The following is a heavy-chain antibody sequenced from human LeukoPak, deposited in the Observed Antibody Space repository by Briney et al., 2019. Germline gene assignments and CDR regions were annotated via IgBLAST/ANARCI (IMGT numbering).Heavy chain of an antibody. D-gene: IGHD3-3*01. CDR3: ARDRDFWSGYYYFDY. CDR2: IYYSGST. Sequence: SETLSLTCTVSGGSISSYYWSWIRQPPGKGLEWIGYIYYSGSTNYNPSLKSRVTIPVDTSKNQFSLKLSSVTAADTAVYYCARDRDFWSGYYYFDYWGQGTLVTVSS. CDR1: GGSISSYY. J-gene: IGHJ4*02. V-gene: IGHV4-59*01.